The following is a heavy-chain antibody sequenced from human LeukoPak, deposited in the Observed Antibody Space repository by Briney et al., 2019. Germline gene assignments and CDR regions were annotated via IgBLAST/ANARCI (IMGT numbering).Heavy chain of an antibody. CDR2: IYYSGNT. CDR1: GGSVSSGSYY. D-gene: IGHD6-19*01. CDR3: AREAGSSGSFDY. V-gene: IGHV4-61*01. J-gene: IGHJ4*02. Sequence: SETLSLTCTISGGSVSSGSYYWSWIRQPPGKGLEWIGYIYYSGNTKYNPSLKSRVTISADTSKNQFSLKLTSVTAADTAVYYCAREAGSSGSFDYWGQGTLVTVSS.